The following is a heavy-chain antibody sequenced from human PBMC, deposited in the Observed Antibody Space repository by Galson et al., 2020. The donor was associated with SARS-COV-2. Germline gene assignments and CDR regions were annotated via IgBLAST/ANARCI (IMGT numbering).Heavy chain of an antibody. CDR2: IYHSGST. Sequence: SETLSLTCTVSGGSISSGGYYWSWIRQHPGKGLEWIGYIYHSGSTYYNPSLKSRVTMSIDTSKNQFSLRLSTVTAADTAVYYCVRVGWPPTALRGRDDYWGQGTLVTVSS. V-gene: IGHV4-31*03. CDR3: VRVGWPPTALRGRDDY. CDR1: GGSISSGGYY. D-gene: IGHD2-2*03. J-gene: IGHJ4*02.